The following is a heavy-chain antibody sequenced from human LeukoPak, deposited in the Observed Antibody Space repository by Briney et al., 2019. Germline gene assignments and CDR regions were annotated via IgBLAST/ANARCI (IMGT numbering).Heavy chain of an antibody. Sequence: SETLSLTCTVSGYSISSGYYWGWIRQPPGKGLEWIGRIYTSGSTNYNPSLKSRVTMPVDTSKNQFSLKLSSVTAADTAVYYCATHSSGSYYFCFDYWGQGTLVTVSS. V-gene: IGHV4-38-2*02. CDR2: IYTSGST. CDR3: ATHSSGSYYFCFDY. CDR1: GYSISSGYY. D-gene: IGHD3-10*01. J-gene: IGHJ4*02.